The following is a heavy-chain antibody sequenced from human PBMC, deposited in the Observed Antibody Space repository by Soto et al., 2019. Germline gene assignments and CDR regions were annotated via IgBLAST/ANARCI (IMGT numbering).Heavy chain of an antibody. CDR3: AKDLGGGRSIAARPGYYGSGSYYNGDY. CDR2: ISGSGGST. J-gene: IGHJ4*02. CDR1: GFTFSSYA. V-gene: IGHV3-23*01. Sequence: EVQLLESGGGLVQPGGSLRLSCAASGFTFSSYAMSWVRQAPGKGLEWVSAISGSGGSTYYADSVKGRFTISRDNSKNTLYLQMNSLRAEDTAVYYCAKDLGGGRSIAARPGYYGSGSYYNGDYWGQGTLVTVSS. D-gene: IGHD3-10*01.